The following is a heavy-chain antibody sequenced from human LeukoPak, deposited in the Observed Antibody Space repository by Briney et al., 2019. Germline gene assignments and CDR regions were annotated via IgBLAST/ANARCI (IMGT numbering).Heavy chain of an antibody. D-gene: IGHD1-26*01. CDR1: AFTFSSYW. CDR3: ARGTYGLRIDNWFDP. V-gene: IGHV3-74*01. CDR2: IKGDESSI. Sequence: GGSLRLSCAASAFTFSSYWMHWVRQAPGKGLEWVSRIKGDESSINYADSVEGRFTISRDNAKNTVYLHLNSLRAEDTAVYYCARGTYGLRIDNWFDPWGQGTLVTVSS. J-gene: IGHJ5*02.